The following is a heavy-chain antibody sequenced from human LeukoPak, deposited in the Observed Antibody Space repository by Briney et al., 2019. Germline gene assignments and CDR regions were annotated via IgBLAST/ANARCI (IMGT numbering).Heavy chain of an antibody. CDR3: ARQAYSGSYRGWGYFDY. Sequence: GASVKVSCKASGYTFTGYYMHWVRQAPGQGLEWMGWINPNSGGTNYAQKFQGRVTMTRGTSISTAYMELSRLRSDDTAVYYCARQAYSGSYRGWGYFDYWGQGTLVTVSS. CDR2: INPNSGGT. D-gene: IGHD1-26*01. V-gene: IGHV1-2*02. CDR1: GYTFTGYY. J-gene: IGHJ4*02.